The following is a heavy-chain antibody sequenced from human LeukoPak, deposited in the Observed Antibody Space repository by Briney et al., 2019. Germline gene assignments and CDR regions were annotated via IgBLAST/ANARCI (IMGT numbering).Heavy chain of an antibody. V-gene: IGHV3-21*04. CDR1: GFTFSSYS. Sequence: PGGSLRLSCAASGFTFSSYSMNWVRQAPGKGLEWVSSISSSSSYIYYADSVRGRFTISRDNAKNSLYLQMNSLRAEDTAVYYCARVGCSSTSCYYYYGMDVWGQGTTVTVSS. D-gene: IGHD2-2*01. CDR3: ARVGCSSTSCYYYYGMDV. J-gene: IGHJ6*02. CDR2: ISSSSSYI.